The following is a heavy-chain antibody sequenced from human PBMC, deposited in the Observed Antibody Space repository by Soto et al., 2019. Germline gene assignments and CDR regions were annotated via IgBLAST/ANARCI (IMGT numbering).Heavy chain of an antibody. Sequence: GGSLRLSCAASGFTFSDYYMSWIRQAPGKGLEWVSYISSSGSTIYYADSVKGRFTISRDNAKNSLYLQMNSLRAEETAVYYCARDQIPERKDFWSGYPIDYWGQGTLVTVSS. V-gene: IGHV3-11*01. D-gene: IGHD3-3*01. CDR2: ISSSGSTI. CDR1: GFTFSDYY. J-gene: IGHJ4*02. CDR3: ARDQIPERKDFWSGYPIDY.